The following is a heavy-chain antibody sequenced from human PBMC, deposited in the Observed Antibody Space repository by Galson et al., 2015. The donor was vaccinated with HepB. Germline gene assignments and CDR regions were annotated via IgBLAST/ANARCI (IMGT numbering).Heavy chain of an antibody. CDR3: ARDLTDYYDTPRPAFDI. J-gene: IGHJ3*02. V-gene: IGHV3-66*01. CDR2: IYSGGST. CDR1: GFTVSSNY. D-gene: IGHD3-22*01. Sequence: SLRLSCAASGFTVSSNYMSWVRQAPGKGLEWVSVIYSGGSTYYADSVKGRFTISRDNSKNTLYLQMNGLRAEDTAVYYCARDLTDYYDTPRPAFDIWGQGTMVTVSS.